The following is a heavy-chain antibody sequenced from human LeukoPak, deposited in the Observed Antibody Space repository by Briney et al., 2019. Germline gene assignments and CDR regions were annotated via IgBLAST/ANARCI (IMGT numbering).Heavy chain of an antibody. D-gene: IGHD3-10*02. CDR3: ARHVATNYYYNYYGLDV. CDR1: GVSFSGYY. V-gene: IGHV4-34*01. J-gene: IGHJ6*02. CDR2: INHSGST. Sequence: SETLSLTCAVYGVSFSGYYWSWIRQPPGKGLEWIGEINHSGSTNYNPSLKSRVTISVDTSKNQFSLNLSAVTAADAATYYCARHVATNYYYNYYGLDVWGQGTTVTVSS.